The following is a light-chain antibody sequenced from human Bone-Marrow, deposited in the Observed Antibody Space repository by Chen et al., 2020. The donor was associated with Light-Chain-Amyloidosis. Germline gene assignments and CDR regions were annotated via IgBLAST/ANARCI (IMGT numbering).Light chain of an antibody. J-gene: IGLJ2*01. CDR3: QSADSSGTYEVI. CDR1: DLPTKY. V-gene: IGLV3-25*03. Sequence: SYELTQPPSVSVSPGQTARITCSGDDLPTKYAYWYQQKPGQAPVLVIHRDTERPSGISERFSGSSPGTTATLTISGVHAEDEADYHCQSADSSGTYEVIFGGGTKLTVL. CDR2: RDT.